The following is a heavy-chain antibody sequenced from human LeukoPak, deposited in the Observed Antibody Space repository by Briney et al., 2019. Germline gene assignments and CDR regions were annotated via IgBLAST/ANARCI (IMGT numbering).Heavy chain of an antibody. Sequence: ASVKVSCKASGYTFTSYAMHWVRQAPGQRLEWMGWINAGNGNTKYSQKFQGRVTITRDTSASTAYMELSSLRSEDTAVYYCARPPGGSKDHYFDYWGQGTLVTVSS. CDR3: ARPPGGSKDHYFDY. J-gene: IGHJ4*02. CDR1: GYTFTSYA. CDR2: INAGNGNT. V-gene: IGHV1-3*01. D-gene: IGHD3-16*01.